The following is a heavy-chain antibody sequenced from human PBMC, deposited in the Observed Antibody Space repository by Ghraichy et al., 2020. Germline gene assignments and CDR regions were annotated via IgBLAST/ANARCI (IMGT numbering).Heavy chain of an antibody. Sequence: GGSLRLSCAASGFTFSNYGMHWVRQAPGKGLEWVAVISYDGSYKFYADSVKGRFTISRDNSKNTLYLQMNSLRAEDTAVYYCAKGMGVCSGGSCPVDYWGQGTLVTVSS. D-gene: IGHD2-15*01. J-gene: IGHJ4*02. CDR2: ISYDGSYK. CDR1: GFTFSNYG. CDR3: AKGMGVCSGGSCPVDY. V-gene: IGHV3-30*18.